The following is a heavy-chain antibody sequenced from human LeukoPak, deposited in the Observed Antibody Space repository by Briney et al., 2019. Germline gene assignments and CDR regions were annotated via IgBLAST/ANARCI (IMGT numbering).Heavy chain of an antibody. D-gene: IGHD2-2*01. V-gene: IGHV3-33*01. CDR1: GFTFSSYG. CDR2: IWYDGSNK. CDR3: ARSPTTYCSSTSCYWH. Sequence: GGSLRLSCAASGFTFSSYGMHWVRQAPGKGLEWVAVIWYDGSNKYYADSVKGRFTISRDNSKNTLYLQMNSLRAEDTAVYYCARSPTTYCSSTSCYWHWGQGTLVTVSS. J-gene: IGHJ4*02.